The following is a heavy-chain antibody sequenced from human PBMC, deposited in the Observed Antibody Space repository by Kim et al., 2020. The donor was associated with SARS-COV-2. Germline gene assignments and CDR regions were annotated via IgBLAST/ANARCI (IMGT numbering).Heavy chain of an antibody. D-gene: IGHD5-18*01. Sequence: NYNPSLKSRVSISVDTSNNQFSLNLRSVTAADTAVYYCARAWEYSYGRIEYWGQGTLVTVSS. V-gene: IGHV4-34*01. J-gene: IGHJ4*02. CDR3: ARAWEYSYGRIEY.